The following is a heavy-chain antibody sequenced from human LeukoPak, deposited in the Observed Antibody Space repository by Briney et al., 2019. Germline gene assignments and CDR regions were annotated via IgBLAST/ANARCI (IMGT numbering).Heavy chain of an antibody. D-gene: IGHD4-17*01. CDR1: GGSISSGGYY. Sequence: SETLSLTCTVSGGSISSGGYYWSWIRQPPGKGLEWIGYIYYSGSTYYNPSLKSRVTISVDTSKNQFSLKLSSVTAADTAVYYCARGGVGSMTTVTEYYFDYWGQGTLVTVSS. J-gene: IGHJ4*02. CDR2: IYYSGST. CDR3: ARGGVGSMTTVTEYYFDY. V-gene: IGHV4-30-4*08.